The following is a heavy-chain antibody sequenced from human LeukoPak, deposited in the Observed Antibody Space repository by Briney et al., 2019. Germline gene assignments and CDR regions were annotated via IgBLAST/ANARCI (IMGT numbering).Heavy chain of an antibody. J-gene: IGHJ4*02. V-gene: IGHV1-8*01. D-gene: IGHD3-10*01. CDR3: AREKYGSGSYEAY. CDR1: GYTFTSYD. Sequence: PWASVKVSCKASGYTFTSYDINWVRQATGQGLEWMGWMNPNSGNTGYAQKFQGRVTMTTDTSTSTAYMELRSLRSDDTAVYYCAREKYGSGSYEAYWGQGTLVTVSS. CDR2: MNPNSGNT.